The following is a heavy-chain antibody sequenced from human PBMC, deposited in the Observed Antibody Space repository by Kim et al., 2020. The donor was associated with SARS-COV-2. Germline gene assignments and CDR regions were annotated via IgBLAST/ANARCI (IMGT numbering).Heavy chain of an antibody. CDR3: AKPVRKSLFPPGLWFGEGDYCYGMDV. V-gene: IGHV3-23*01. CDR2: ISGSGGST. CDR1: GFTFSSYA. J-gene: IGHJ6*02. Sequence: GGSLRLSCAASGFTFSSYAMSWVRQAPGKGLEWVSAISGSGGSTYYADSVKGRFTISRDNSKNTLYLQMNSLRAEDTAVYYCAKPVRKSLFPPGLWFGEGDYCYGMDVWGQWTTVTVSS. D-gene: IGHD3-10*01.